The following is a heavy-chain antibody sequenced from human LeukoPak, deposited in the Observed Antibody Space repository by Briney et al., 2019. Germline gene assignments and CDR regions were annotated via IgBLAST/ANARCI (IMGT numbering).Heavy chain of an antibody. CDR2: IYYSGST. D-gene: IGHD1-26*01. J-gene: IGHJ5*02. Sequence: SETLSLTCTVSGGSISSYYWSWIRQPPGKGLEWIGYIYYSGSTNYNPSLKSRVTISVDTSKNQFSLNLSSVTAADTAVYYCARDLRRGSYYWFDPWGQGTLVTVSS. V-gene: IGHV4-59*01. CDR1: GGSISSYY. CDR3: ARDLRRGSYYWFDP.